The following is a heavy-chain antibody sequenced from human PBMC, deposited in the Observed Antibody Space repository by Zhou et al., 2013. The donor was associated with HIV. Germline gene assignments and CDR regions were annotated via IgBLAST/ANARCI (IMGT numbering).Heavy chain of an antibody. J-gene: IGHJ4*02. D-gene: IGHD6-19*01. V-gene: IGHV1-46*01. CDR2: INPGIGTT. Sequence: QVQLVQSGAEMKKPGASLNISCKASGYAFTTYYIHWVRQAPGQGLEWMGLINPGIGTTYYAEKFQGRVTMTRDTSTNTVNMQLGTLTSEDTAVYYCARELPGIAVAGTGLDLDHWGQGTLVTVSS. CDR1: GYAFTTYY. CDR3: ARELPGIAVAGTGLDLDH.